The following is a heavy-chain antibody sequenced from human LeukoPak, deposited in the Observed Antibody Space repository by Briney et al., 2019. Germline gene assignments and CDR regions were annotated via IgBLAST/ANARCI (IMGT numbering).Heavy chain of an antibody. D-gene: IGHD6-19*01. CDR3: AREIRSSGLYYYDY. V-gene: IGHV4-59*01. J-gene: IGHJ4*02. CDR2: IYFSGST. CDR1: GASINNYW. Sequence: SETLSLTCTVSGASINNYWWSWLRQPPGKGLEWIGYIYFSGSTSYNPSLKSRVTISLDTSKNQFSLKLTSVTAADTAVYYCAREIRSSGLYYYDYWGRGALVTVSS.